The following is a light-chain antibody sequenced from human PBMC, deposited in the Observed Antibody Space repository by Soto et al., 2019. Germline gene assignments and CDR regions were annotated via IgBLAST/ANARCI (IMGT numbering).Light chain of an antibody. Sequence: QSALTQPPSASGTPGQRVTISCSGSCSNVGGNPVNWYQHVPTTAPKLLIYTNTQRPSGVPDRFSGSKSGTSASLAISGLQSEDEADYYCASWDDSLNGPVFGTGTKVTVL. J-gene: IGLJ1*01. CDR1: CSNVGGNP. V-gene: IGLV1-44*01. CDR3: ASWDDSLNGPV. CDR2: TNT.